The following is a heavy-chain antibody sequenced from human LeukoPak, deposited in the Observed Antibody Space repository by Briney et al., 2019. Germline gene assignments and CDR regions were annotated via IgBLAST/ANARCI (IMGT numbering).Heavy chain of an antibody. CDR2: ISSSGSTI. D-gene: IGHD1-26*01. V-gene: IGHV3-11*04. CDR1: GFTFSDYY. J-gene: IGHJ5*02. CDR3: ARVREAYSGSYTPGFKNWFDP. Sequence: GGSLRLSCAASGFTFSDYYMSWIRQAPGKGLEWVSYISSSGSTIYYADSVKGRFTISRDNAKNSLYLQMNSLRAEDTAVYYCARVREAYSGSYTPGFKNWFDPWGQGTLVTVSS.